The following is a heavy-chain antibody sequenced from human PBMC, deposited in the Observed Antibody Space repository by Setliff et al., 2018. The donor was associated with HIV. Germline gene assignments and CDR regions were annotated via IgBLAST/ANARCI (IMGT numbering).Heavy chain of an antibody. CDR3: ARDLSPYGSGDPYYYYGMDV. V-gene: IGHV4-31*03. J-gene: IGHJ6*02. CDR2: IYYTGST. Sequence: SETLSLTCTVSGGSISSSGNYWTWIRLRPGKGLEWIGYIYYTGSTYYHPSLKSRVLISVDTSNNLFSLSLRSVTAADTAVYYCARDLSPYGSGDPYYYYGMDVWGQGTTVTVSS. CDR1: GGSISSSGNY. D-gene: IGHD3-10*01.